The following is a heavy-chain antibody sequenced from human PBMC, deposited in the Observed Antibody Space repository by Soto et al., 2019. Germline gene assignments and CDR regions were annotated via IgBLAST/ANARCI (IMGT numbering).Heavy chain of an antibody. J-gene: IGHJ4*02. Sequence: ASVKVSCKASGYTFTSYAMHWVRQAPGQRLEWMGWINAGNGNTKCSQKFQDRVTITRDTSASTAYMELSSLRSEDTAVYYCARGESVVGDYWGQGTLVTVCS. V-gene: IGHV1-3*01. CDR2: INAGNGNT. CDR1: GYTFTSYA. CDR3: ARGESVVGDY. D-gene: IGHD2-15*01.